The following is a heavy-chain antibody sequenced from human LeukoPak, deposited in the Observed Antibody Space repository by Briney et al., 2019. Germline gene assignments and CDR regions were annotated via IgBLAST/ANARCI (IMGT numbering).Heavy chain of an antibody. CDR2: INPNSGGT. V-gene: IGHV1-2*06. CDR3: ARARIAAAGVTDNY. J-gene: IGHJ4*02. D-gene: IGHD6-13*01. CDR1: GYTFTGYY. Sequence: ASVKVSCKASGYTFTGYYMHWVRQAPGHGLEWMGRINPNSGGTKYAQKFQGRVTMTRDTSISTAYMELSRLRSDDTAVYYCARARIAAAGVTDNYWGQGTLVTVSS.